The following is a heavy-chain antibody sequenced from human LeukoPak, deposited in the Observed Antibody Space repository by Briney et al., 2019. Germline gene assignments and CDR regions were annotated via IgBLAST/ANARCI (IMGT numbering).Heavy chain of an antibody. CDR3: ARAPGY. J-gene: IGHJ4*02. CDR1: GYSISSGYY. CDR2: IYHSGST. V-gene: IGHV4-38-2*02. Sequence: SETLSLTCTVSGYSISSGYYWGWIRPPPGKGLEWVGNIYHSGSTYYNPSLKSRVTISVDTSKNQFSLKLSSVTAADTAVYYCARAPGYWGQGTLVTVSS.